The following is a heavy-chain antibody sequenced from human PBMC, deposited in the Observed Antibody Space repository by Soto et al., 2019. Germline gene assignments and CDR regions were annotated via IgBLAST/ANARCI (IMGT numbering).Heavy chain of an antibody. CDR3: ARHSSGYDYYYYYYGMDV. V-gene: IGHV4-59*08. CDR1: GGSISSYY. D-gene: IGHD5-12*01. J-gene: IGHJ6*02. Sequence: SGTLSLTCTVSGGSISSYYWSWIRQPPGKGLEWIGYIYYSGSTNYNPSLKSRVTISVDTSKNQFSLKLSSVTAADTAVYYCARHSSGYDYYYYYYGMDVWGQGTTVTVSS. CDR2: IYYSGST.